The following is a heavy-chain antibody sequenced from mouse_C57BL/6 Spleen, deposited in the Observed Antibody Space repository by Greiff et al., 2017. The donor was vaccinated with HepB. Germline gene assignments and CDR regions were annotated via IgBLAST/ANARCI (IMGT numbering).Heavy chain of an antibody. Sequence: QVHVKQPGTELVKPGASVKLSCKASGYTFTSYWMHWVKQRPGQGLEWIGNINPSNGGTNYNEKFKSKATLTVDKSSSTAYMQLSSLTSEDSAVYYCARCDMITRAMDYWGQGTSVTVSS. CDR1: GYTFTSYW. CDR3: ARCDMITRAMDY. CDR2: INPSNGGT. D-gene: IGHD2-4*01. V-gene: IGHV1-53*01. J-gene: IGHJ4*01.